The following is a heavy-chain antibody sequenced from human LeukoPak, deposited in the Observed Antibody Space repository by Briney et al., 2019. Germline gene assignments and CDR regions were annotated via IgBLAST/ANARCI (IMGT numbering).Heavy chain of an antibody. CDR3: AKEAAYSYGWRAGAFDI. D-gene: IGHD5-18*01. J-gene: IGHJ3*02. CDR2: ISGSGGST. Sequence: PGGSLRLSCAASGSTFSGFAMSWVRQAPGQGLEWVSAISGSGGSTYYADSVKGRFTISRDNSKNTLYLQMNSLRAEDTAVYDCAKEAAYSYGWRAGAFDIGGQGTMVTVSS. V-gene: IGHV3-23*01. CDR1: GSTFSGFA.